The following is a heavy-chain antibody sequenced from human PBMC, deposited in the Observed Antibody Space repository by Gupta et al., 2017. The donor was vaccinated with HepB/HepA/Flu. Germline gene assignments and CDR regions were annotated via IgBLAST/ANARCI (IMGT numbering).Heavy chain of an antibody. Sequence: EVQLVESGGGLVQPGGSLRLSCAASGFTFSSYWMSWVGQAPGKGLEWVANIKQDGSEKYYVDSVKGRFTISRDNAKNSLYLQMNSLRAEDTAVYYCARVGIVVVPAAPDAFDIWGQGTMVTVSS. J-gene: IGHJ3*02. CDR2: IKQDGSEK. D-gene: IGHD2-2*01. CDR1: GFTFSSYW. V-gene: IGHV3-7*01. CDR3: ARVGIVVVPAAPDAFDI.